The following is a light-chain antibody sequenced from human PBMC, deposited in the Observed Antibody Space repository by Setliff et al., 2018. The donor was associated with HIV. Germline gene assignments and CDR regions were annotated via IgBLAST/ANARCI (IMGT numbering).Light chain of an antibody. V-gene: IGLV2-8*01. J-gene: IGLJ1*01. CDR2: EVN. CDR3: SSYAGSKNV. CDR1: SSDVGGFNH. Sequence: ALTQPHSASGSPGQSVTISCTGTSSDVGGFNHVSWYQQHPGKAPKLMIYEVNKRPSGVLDRFSGSKSGNTASLTVSGLQAEDEAEYYCSSYAGSKNVFGTGTKVTVL.